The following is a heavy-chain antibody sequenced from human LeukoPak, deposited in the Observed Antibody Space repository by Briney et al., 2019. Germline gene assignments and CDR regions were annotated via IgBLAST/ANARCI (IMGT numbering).Heavy chain of an antibody. CDR3: ARSIDY. Sequence: GGSLILSCAASGFTFSNYWMNWVRQAPGKGLEWVATIQEDGSEKDYVDSVKGRFTISRDNAKNSVFLQMNSLRVEDTAVYYCARSIDYWGHGTLVAVSS. V-gene: IGHV3-7*05. J-gene: IGHJ4*01. CDR1: GFTFSNYW. CDR2: IQEDGSEK.